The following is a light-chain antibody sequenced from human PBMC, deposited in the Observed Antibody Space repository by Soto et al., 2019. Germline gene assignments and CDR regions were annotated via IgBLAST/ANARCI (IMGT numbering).Light chain of an antibody. CDR2: RAS. CDR1: HSVSSSY. Sequence: ETVLTHSPGPLRLSPGERATLPCRASHSVSSSYLTWYQQRPGQPPRLLIYRASRRATGIPDRFSASGSGTDFTLTISRLEPEDFAVYYCQQYGSSPPYTFGQGTKLEIK. V-gene: IGKV3-20*01. J-gene: IGKJ2*01. CDR3: QQYGSSPPYT.